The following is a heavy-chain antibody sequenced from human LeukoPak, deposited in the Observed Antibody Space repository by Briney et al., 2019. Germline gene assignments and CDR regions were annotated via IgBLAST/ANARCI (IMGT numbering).Heavy chain of an antibody. CDR2: IKQDGSEV. Sequence: GGFLRLSCAASGFTFSRYWKSWVRQAPVKGLEWVANIKQDGSEVYYVDSVKGRFTISRDNGKNSLFLQMNSLRAEDTAVYYCARMYCSSTSCYTDAFDVWGQGTMVTVSS. CDR1: GFTFSRYW. CDR3: ARMYCSSTSCYTDAFDV. D-gene: IGHD2-2*02. V-gene: IGHV3-7*01. J-gene: IGHJ3*01.